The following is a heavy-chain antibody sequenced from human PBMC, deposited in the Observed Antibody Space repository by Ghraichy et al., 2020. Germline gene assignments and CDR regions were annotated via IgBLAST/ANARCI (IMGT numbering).Heavy chain of an antibody. Sequence: SETLSLTCTVSSGSITDVRSFWVWIRQPPGKGLQWIGTMHYSGITYYNPSLKSRATMFVDTSKNHFSLGLTSVTAADTAVYFCARLSLAGTGFDYYYGLDVWGQGTTVAVSS. CDR2: MHYSGIT. J-gene: IGHJ6*02. V-gene: IGHV4-39*01. D-gene: IGHD6-19*01. CDR1: SGSITDVRSF. CDR3: ARLSLAGTGFDYYYGLDV.